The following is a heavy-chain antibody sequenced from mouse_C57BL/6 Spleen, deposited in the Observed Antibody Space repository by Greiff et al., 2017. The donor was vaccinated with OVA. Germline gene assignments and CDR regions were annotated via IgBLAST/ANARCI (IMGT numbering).Heavy chain of an antibody. CDR3: ARGDYVGAWFAY. Sequence: VQLQQSGAELVRPGTSVKLSCKASGYTFTSYWMHWVKQRPGQGLEWIGVIDPSDSYTNYNQKFKGKATLTVDTSSSTAYMQLSSLTSEDSAVYYCARGDYVGAWFAYWGQGTLVTVSA. CDR2: IDPSDSYT. D-gene: IGHD1-1*02. CDR1: GYTFTSYW. V-gene: IGHV1-59*01. J-gene: IGHJ3*01.